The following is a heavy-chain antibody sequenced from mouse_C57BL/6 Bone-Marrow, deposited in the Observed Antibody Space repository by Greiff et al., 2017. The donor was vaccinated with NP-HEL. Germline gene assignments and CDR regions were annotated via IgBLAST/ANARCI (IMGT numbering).Heavy chain of an antibody. D-gene: IGHD1-1*01. CDR2: ISDGGSYT. Sequence: EVQLVESGGGLVKPGGSLKLSCAASGFTFSSYAMSWVRQTPEKRLEWVATISDGGSYTYYPDNVKGRFTISRDNAKNNLYLQMSHLKSEDTAMYYCARDSITTVVATYYAMDYWGQGTSVTVSS. V-gene: IGHV5-4*01. CDR3: ARDSITTVVATYYAMDY. J-gene: IGHJ4*01. CDR1: GFTFSSYA.